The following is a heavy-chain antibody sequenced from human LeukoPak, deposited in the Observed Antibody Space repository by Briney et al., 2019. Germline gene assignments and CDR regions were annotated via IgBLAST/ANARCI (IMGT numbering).Heavy chain of an antibody. J-gene: IGHJ6*02. V-gene: IGHV4-34*01. CDR1: GGSFSGYY. CDR2: INHSGST. Sequence: SETLSLTCAVYGGSFSGYYWSWIRQPPGKGLEGIGEINHSGSTYYNPSLKSLVTISVDTSKHQYSQKLSSATAADTAVYYCARSSLRITIFGVAKGRGMDVWGQGTTLTVSS. CDR3: ARSSLRITIFGVAKGRGMDV. D-gene: IGHD3-3*01.